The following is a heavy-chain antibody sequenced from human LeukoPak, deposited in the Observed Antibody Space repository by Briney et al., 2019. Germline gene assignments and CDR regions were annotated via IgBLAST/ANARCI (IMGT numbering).Heavy chain of an antibody. D-gene: IGHD2-15*01. V-gene: IGHV4-59*01. CDR1: GASISRYY. CDR2: IYYSGST. J-gene: IGHJ4*02. CDR3: ARGAAATY. Sequence: SETLSLTYTVSGASISRYYWSWIRQPPGKGLEWIGYIYYSGSTNYNPSLKSRVTISVDTSKNQFSLRLSSVTAADTAVYYCARGAAATYWGQGTLVTVSS.